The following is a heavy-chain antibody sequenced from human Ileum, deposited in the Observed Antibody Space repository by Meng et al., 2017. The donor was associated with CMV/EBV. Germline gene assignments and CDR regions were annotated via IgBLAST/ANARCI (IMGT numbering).Heavy chain of an antibody. J-gene: IGHJ5*02. CDR3: ARVNGSYGSGEP. CDR1: GFTFSSYA. Sequence: GESLKISCVASGFTFSSYAMHWVRQAPGKGLEGVAVLSYDGTEKYYGDSVKGRFTISRDNSKNTQYMQMNSLRTEDTAVYYGARVNGSYGSGEPWGQGTLVTVSS. CDR2: LSYDGTEK. D-gene: IGHD3-10*01. V-gene: IGHV3-30*04.